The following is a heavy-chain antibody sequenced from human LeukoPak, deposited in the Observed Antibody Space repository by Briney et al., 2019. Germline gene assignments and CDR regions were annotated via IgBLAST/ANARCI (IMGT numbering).Heavy chain of an antibody. CDR3: ARVGSGPYGIDV. V-gene: IGHV4-59*01. D-gene: IGHD3-10*01. CDR2: IYYSGST. Sequence: SETLSLTCTVSGGSISSYYWSWIRQPPGKRLEWIGYIYYSGSTNYNPSLKSRVTISVDTSKNQFSLKLSSVTAADTAVYYCARVGSGPYGIDVWGQGTTVTVSS. J-gene: IGHJ6*02. CDR1: GGSISSYY.